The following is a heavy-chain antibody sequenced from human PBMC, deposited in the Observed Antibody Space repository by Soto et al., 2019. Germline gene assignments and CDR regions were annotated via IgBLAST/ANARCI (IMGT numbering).Heavy chain of an antibody. CDR2: IYWNDDK. CDR1: GFSFSPSGVG. V-gene: IGHV2-5*01. CDR3: AHLPIFHEGHDAFDI. Sequence: ESGPTLVNPTQTLTLTCTFSGFSFSPSGVGVGWIRQPPGKALEWLALIYWNDDKRYSPSLKSRLTITKDTSKNRVVLTMTNMDPVDTATYYCAHLPIFHEGHDAFDIWGQGTMVTVSS. D-gene: IGHD3-9*01. J-gene: IGHJ3*02.